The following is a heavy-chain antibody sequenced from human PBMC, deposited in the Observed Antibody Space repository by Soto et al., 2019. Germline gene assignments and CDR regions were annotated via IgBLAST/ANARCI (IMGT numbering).Heavy chain of an antibody. D-gene: IGHD3-3*01. CDR2: INHSGST. Sequence: ETLSLTCAVYGGSFSGYYWSWIRQPPGKGLEWIGEINHSGSTNYNPSLKSRVTISVDTSKNQFSLKLSSVTAADTAAYYCARGRNVYYDFWSGYYTGSSLFDYWGQGTLVTVSS. CDR3: ARGRNVYYDFWSGYYTGSSLFDY. V-gene: IGHV4-34*01. CDR1: GGSFSGYY. J-gene: IGHJ4*02.